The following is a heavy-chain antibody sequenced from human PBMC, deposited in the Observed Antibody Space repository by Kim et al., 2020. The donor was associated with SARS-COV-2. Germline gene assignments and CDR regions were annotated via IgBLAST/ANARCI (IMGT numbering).Heavy chain of an antibody. CDR1: GFTFSDYY. Sequence: GGSLRLSCAASGFTFSDYYMSWISQAPGKGLEWVSYISSSSSYTNYADSVKGRFTISRDNAKNSLYLQMNSLRAEDTAVYYCARDPDYYGSGRQDLHGYWGQGTLVTVSS. CDR2: ISSSSSYT. D-gene: IGHD3-10*01. J-gene: IGHJ4*02. CDR3: ARDPDYYGSGRQDLHGY. V-gene: IGHV3-11*06.